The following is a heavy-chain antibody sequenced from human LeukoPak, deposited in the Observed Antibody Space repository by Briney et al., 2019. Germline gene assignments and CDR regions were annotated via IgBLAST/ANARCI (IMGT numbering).Heavy chain of an antibody. CDR2: INPNSGGT. D-gene: IGHD7-27*01. CDR1: GYTFTGYY. V-gene: IGHV1-2*06. Sequence: ASVKVSCKASGYTFTGYYIHWVRQAPGQGLEWMGRINPNSGGTNYAQKFQGRVTMTRDTSISTAYMELSRLRSEDTAVYYCARGAPLGFSDYWGQGTLVTVSS. J-gene: IGHJ4*02. CDR3: ARGAPLGFSDY.